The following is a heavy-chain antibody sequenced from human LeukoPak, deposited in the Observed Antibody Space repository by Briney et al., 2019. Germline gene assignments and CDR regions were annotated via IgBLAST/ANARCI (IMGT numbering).Heavy chain of an antibody. D-gene: IGHD3-10*02. CDR1: GFTFSSYS. Sequence: GGSLRLSCAASGFTFSSYSMNWVRQAPGKGLEWVSSISSSSSYIYYADSLKGRFTISRDNAKNSLYLQMNSLRAEDTAVYYCARGTMFPYYFDYWGQGTLITVSS. J-gene: IGHJ4*02. CDR2: ISSSSSYI. V-gene: IGHV3-21*01. CDR3: ARGTMFPYYFDY.